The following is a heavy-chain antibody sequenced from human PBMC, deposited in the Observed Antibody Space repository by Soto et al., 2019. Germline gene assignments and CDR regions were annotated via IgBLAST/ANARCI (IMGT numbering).Heavy chain of an antibody. D-gene: IGHD3-16*02. Sequence: SETLSLTCTVSGGSISSYYWSWIRQPPGKGLEWIGYIYYSGSTNYNPSLKSRVTISVDTSKNQFSLKLSFVTAAGTAVYYCARSGLYYDYVWGSYRPRYYFDYWGQGTRVTVS. CDR2: IYYSGST. V-gene: IGHV4-59*01. CDR3: ARSGLYYDYVWGSYRPRYYFDY. J-gene: IGHJ4*02. CDR1: GGSISSYY.